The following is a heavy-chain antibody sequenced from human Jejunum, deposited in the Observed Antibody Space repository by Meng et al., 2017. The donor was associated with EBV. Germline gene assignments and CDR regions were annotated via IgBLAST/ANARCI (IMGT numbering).Heavy chain of an antibody. D-gene: IGHD1-1*01. CDR2: IYNSGST. CDR1: GGSVSSGTYY. V-gene: IGHV4-61*01. CDR3: ARNWNF. Sequence: LQECGPGLVKPSETLSLTCTVSGGSVSSGTYYWTWIRQPPGKGLEWIGYIYNSGSTNYNPSLKSRVTISLDTSKNQFSLKLSSVTAADTAMYYCARNWNFWGQGTLVTVSS. J-gene: IGHJ4*02.